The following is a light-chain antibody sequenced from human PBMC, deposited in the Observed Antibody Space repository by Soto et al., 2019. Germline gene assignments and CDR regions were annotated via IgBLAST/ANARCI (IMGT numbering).Light chain of an antibody. V-gene: IGKV1-5*03. CDR3: QHSGT. J-gene: IGKJ1*01. CDR2: KAS. Sequence: DIQMTQSPSTLSASVGDRVTITCRASQSISSWLAWYQQKPGKAPKLLIYKASSLESGVPSRFSGSGSGTEFTLTISSLQPDDFATYYCQHSGTFGQGTKWIS. CDR1: QSISSW.